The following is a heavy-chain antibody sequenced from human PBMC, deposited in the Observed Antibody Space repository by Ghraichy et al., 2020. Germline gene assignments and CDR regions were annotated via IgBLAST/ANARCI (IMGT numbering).Heavy chain of an antibody. J-gene: IGHJ3*02. V-gene: IGHV3-30-3*01. CDR1: GFTFSRYA. Sequence: GGSLRLSCAASGFTFSRYAMHWVRQAPGKGLEWVAVISYDGSNKYYADSVKGRFTISRDNSKNTLYLQMNSLRAEDTAVYYCARAFITMIVVVIEGDDAFDIWGQGTMVTVSS. CDR3: ARAFITMIVVVIEGDDAFDI. CDR2: ISYDGSNK. D-gene: IGHD3-22*01.